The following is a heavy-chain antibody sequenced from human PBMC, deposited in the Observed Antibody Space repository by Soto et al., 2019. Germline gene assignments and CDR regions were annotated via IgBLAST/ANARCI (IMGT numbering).Heavy chain of an antibody. J-gene: IGHJ6*02. D-gene: IGHD3-16*01. Sequence: ASVKVYCNASGYTFTSYAMHWVRQAPGQRLEWMGWINAGNGNTKYSQKFQGRVTITRDTSASTAYMELSSLRSEDTAVYYCARDHLTLGGMDVWGQGTTVTVSS. CDR3: ARDHLTLGGMDV. CDR1: GYTFTSYA. V-gene: IGHV1-3*01. CDR2: INAGNGNT.